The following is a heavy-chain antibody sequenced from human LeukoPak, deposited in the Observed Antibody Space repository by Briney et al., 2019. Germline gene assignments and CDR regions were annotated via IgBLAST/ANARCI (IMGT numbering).Heavy chain of an antibody. V-gene: IGHV4-34*01. Sequence: SETLSLTCGVYGGSFSGYYWSWIRQPPGKGLEWIGEINHSGSTNYNPSLKSRVTISVDTSKNQFSLKLSSVTAADTAVYYCARGLGAYWGQGTLVTVSS. D-gene: IGHD3-16*01. CDR1: GGSFSGYY. CDR2: INHSGST. CDR3: ARGLGAY. J-gene: IGHJ4*02.